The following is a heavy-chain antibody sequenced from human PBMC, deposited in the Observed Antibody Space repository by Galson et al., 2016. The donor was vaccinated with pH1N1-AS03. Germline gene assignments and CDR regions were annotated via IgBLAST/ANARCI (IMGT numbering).Heavy chain of an antibody. V-gene: IGHV3-23*01. J-gene: IGHJ6*02. Sequence: SLRLSCAASGFTFSTYSMAWVRQAPGKGLEWVSALSPRGDDAYYADSVMGRFTISRDNSMNTLYLQMHSLKAEDTAVYYCAKGQLGILFYGIHVWGQGTTVIVSS. D-gene: IGHD7-27*01. CDR1: GFTFSTYS. CDR3: AKGQLGILFYGIHV. CDR2: LSPRGDDA.